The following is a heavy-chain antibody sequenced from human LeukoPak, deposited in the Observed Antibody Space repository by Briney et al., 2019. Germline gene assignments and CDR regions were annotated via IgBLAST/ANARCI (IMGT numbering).Heavy chain of an antibody. CDR1: EFTFSSYS. CDR3: ARDGRSGPHFDS. V-gene: IGHV3-48*01. CDR2: ITNSGNSK. Sequence: GGSLRLSCAASEFTFSSYSMNWVRQAPGKGLEWVSYITNSGNSKSYADSVKGRFTISRDNSKNTLYLQMNSLRAEDTAVYYCARDGRSGPHFDSWGQGTLVTVSS. D-gene: IGHD1-1*01. J-gene: IGHJ4*02.